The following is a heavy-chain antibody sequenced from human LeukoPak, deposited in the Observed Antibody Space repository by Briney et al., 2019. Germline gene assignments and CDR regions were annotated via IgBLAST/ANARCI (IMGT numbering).Heavy chain of an antibody. CDR1: GFTFSSYG. CDR2: IWYDGSNK. V-gene: IGHV3-33*01. CDR3: AREPDHSSTWFARGDYYYYGMDV. D-gene: IGHD3-10*01. Sequence: GGSLRLSCAASGFTFSSYGMHWVRQAPGKGLEWVAVIWYDGSNKYYADSVKGRFTISRDNSKNTLYLQMNSLRAEDTAVYYCAREPDHSSTWFARGDYYYYGMDVWGQGTTVTVSS. J-gene: IGHJ6*02.